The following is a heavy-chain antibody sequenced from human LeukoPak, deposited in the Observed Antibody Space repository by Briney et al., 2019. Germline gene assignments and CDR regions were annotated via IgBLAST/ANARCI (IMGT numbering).Heavy chain of an antibody. CDR3: AKWGDYDVLTGYYVSDY. V-gene: IGHV3-23*01. Sequence: GASLRLSCAASGSTFSNYAMSRVRQAPGKGLEWVSAITGGGSGIYYADSMKSRFTISRDNSKNTLYLQINSLRAEDTAVYYCAKWGDYDVLTGYYVSDYWGQGTLVTVSS. D-gene: IGHD3-9*01. J-gene: IGHJ4*02. CDR2: ITGGGSGI. CDR1: GSTFSNYA.